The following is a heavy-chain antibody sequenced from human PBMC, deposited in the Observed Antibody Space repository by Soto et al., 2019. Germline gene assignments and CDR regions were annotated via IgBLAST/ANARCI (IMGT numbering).Heavy chain of an antibody. CDR1: DDSLRRSY. CDR3: ARGYNCFDP. V-gene: IGHV4-59*01. J-gene: IGHJ5*02. Sequence: NPSETLYLSCTVSDDSLRRSYWSWIRQPPGKGLEWIGYIYYSGSTNYNPSLKSRVTISVDTSKNQFSLKVSSVTAADTAVYYCARGYNCFDPWGQGTLVTVS. CDR2: IYYSGST.